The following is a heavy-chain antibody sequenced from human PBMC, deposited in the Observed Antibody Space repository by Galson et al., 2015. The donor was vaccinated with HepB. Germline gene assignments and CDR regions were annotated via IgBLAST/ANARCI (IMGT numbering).Heavy chain of an antibody. CDR3: AKDRYDSLTGYPRHRYYYYYCMDV. CDR2: IWYAGSNK. D-gene: IGHD3-9*01. V-gene: IGHV3-33*06. Sequence: SLRLSCAASGFTFSSYGMHWVRQAPGKGLEWVAVIWYAGSNKYYADSVKGRFTISRDNSKNTLYLQMNSLRAEDTAVYYCAKDRYDSLTGYPRHRYYYYYCMDVWGQGTTVTVSS. J-gene: IGHJ6*02. CDR1: GFTFSSYG.